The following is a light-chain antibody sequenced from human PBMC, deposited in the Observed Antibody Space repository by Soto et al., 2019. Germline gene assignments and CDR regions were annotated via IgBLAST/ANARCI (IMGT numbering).Light chain of an antibody. CDR3: QQYYSTPPT. V-gene: IGKV4-1*01. J-gene: IGKJ4*01. Sequence: DIVMPQSPDSLAVSLGERATINCKSSQAILYSSNSKNYLAWYQQKPGQPPKLLIYWASIRESGVPDRFSGSGSGTDFTLTITSLQAEDVAVYYCQQYYSTPPTFGGGTKVEIK. CDR1: QAILYSSNSKNY. CDR2: WAS.